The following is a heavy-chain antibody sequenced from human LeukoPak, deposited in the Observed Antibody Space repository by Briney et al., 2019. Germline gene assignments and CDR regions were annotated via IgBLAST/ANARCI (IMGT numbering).Heavy chain of an antibody. V-gene: IGHV1-46*01. D-gene: IGHD4-17*01. CDR2: INPSGGST. CDR1: GYTFSSYY. Sequence: ASVKVFCKASGYTFSSYYMHWVRQAPGQGLEWMGIINPSGGSTTYAQKFQGRVTMTRDTSTNIVYMELSSLSSDDTAVYYCARDHVMTMVTTPYYFDYWGQGTLVTVSS. J-gene: IGHJ4*02. CDR3: ARDHVMTMVTTPYYFDY.